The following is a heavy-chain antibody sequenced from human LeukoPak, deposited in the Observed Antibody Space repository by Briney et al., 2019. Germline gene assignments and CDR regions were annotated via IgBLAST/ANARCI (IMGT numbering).Heavy chain of an antibody. Sequence: AGGSLRLSCAASGFTFRSYSMNWVRQAPGKGLEWVSSISTSSDYIYYADSVKGRFTISRDNARNSLYLQMNSLRAEDTAVYYCARGATVRTPPVDYWGQGTLVTVSS. D-gene: IGHD4-23*01. CDR3: ARGATVRTPPVDY. CDR2: ISTSSDYI. V-gene: IGHV3-21*01. J-gene: IGHJ4*02. CDR1: GFTFRSYS.